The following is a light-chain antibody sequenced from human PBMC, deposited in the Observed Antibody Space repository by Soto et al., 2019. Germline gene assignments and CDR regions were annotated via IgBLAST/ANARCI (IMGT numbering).Light chain of an antibody. CDR3: QQYNSYSRT. J-gene: IGKJ1*01. CDR1: QSTSSW. CDR2: KAS. V-gene: IGKV1-5*03. Sequence: DIQMTQSPSTLSASVGDRVTITCRASQSTSSWLAWYQQKPGKATKLLIYKASSLESGVPSRFSGSGSGTEFTLTISSLQPDDVATYYCQQYNSYSRTFGQGTKVEIK.